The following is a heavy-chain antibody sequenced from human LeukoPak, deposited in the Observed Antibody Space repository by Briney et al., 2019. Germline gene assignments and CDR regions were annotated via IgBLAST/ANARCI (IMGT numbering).Heavy chain of an antibody. CDR2: IYSVGSA. Sequence: TGGSLRLSCAASGFTVSSNYMSWVRQAPGKGLECVSLIYSVGSAYYADSVKGRFTISRDNSKNTLYLLMNSLRAEDTAVYYCARANQYASGSYFIDYWGQGTLVTVSS. CDR1: GFTVSSNY. J-gene: IGHJ4*02. D-gene: IGHD3-10*01. CDR3: ARANQYASGSYFIDY. V-gene: IGHV3-53*01.